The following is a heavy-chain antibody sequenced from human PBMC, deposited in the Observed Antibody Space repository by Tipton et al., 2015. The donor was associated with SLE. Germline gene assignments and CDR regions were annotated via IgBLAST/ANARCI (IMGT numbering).Heavy chain of an antibody. CDR1: GGSISSGDYY. CDR2: IFYSGTT. J-gene: IGHJ6*03. Sequence: TLSLTCTVSGGSISSGDYYWSWIRQPPGKGLEWIGSIFYSGTTYYSPSLKSRVTISVDTSKNQFSLKLSSVTAADTAVYYCARVESYYYYYMDVWGKGTTVTVSS. D-gene: IGHD3-3*01. CDR3: ARVESYYYYYMDV. V-gene: IGHV4-39*07.